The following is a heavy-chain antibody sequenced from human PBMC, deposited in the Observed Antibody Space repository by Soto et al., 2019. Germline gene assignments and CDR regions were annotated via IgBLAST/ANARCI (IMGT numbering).Heavy chain of an antibody. J-gene: IGHJ4*02. CDR1: GFTFSSYA. CDR2: ISGSGGST. Sequence: EVQLLESGGGLVQPGGSLRLSCAASGFTFSSYAMSWVRQAPGKGLEWVSAISGSGGSTYYADSVKGRFTISRDNSKNTPYRQMNSLRAEDTAVYYCAKVRGRCSSTSCYRFDYWGQGTLVTVSS. CDR3: AKVRGRCSSTSCYRFDY. D-gene: IGHD2-2*01. V-gene: IGHV3-23*01.